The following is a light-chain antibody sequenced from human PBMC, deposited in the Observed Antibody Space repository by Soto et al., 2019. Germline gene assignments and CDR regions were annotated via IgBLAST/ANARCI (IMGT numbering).Light chain of an antibody. CDR3: CSYAGTYTGV. Sequence: QSVLTQPASVSGSPGQSITISCTGTSSDVGGYDYVSWYQLHPGKAPKLMIYDVSERPSGVPDRFSGSKSGNTASLTISGLQAEDEADYYCCSYAGTYTGVFGTGTKLTVL. J-gene: IGLJ1*01. CDR1: SSDVGGYDY. CDR2: DVS. V-gene: IGLV2-11*01.